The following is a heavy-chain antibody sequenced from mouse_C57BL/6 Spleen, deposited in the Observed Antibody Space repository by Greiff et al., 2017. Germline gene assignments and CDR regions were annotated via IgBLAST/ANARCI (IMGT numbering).Heavy chain of an antibody. CDR3: ALTTVVPYGGYFDV. Sequence: QVQLQQSGAELVKPGASVKISCKASGYAFSSYWMNWVKQRPGKGLEWIGQIYPGDGDTNYNGKFKGKATLTADKSSSTAYMQLSSLTSEDSAVYFCALTTVVPYGGYFDVWGTGTTVTVSS. V-gene: IGHV1-80*01. D-gene: IGHD1-1*01. CDR2: IYPGDGDT. J-gene: IGHJ1*03. CDR1: GYAFSSYW.